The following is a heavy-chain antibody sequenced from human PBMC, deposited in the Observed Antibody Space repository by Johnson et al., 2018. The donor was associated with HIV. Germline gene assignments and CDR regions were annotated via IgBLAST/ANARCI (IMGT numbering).Heavy chain of an antibody. CDR3: ARGRDNTGDVGAFDI. CDR2: INQDGREK. CDR1: GFSFSNYW. D-gene: IGHD3-16*01. V-gene: IGHV3-7*01. J-gene: IGHJ3*02. Sequence: VQLVESGGGLVQSGGSLRLSCVVSGFSFSNYWMTWVRQVPGTGLEWVANINQDGREKFYVDYVMGRFTISRENARYTLYLQMNGLRAEDTALYYCARGRDNTGDVGAFDIWGQGTMVTVSS.